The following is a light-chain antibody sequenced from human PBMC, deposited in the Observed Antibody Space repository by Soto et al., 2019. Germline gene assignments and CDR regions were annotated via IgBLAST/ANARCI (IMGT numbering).Light chain of an antibody. J-gene: IGLJ1*01. CDR1: SSDVGGYNY. V-gene: IGLV2-14*03. Sequence: ALTQPASVSGSPGQSITISCTGTSSDVGGYNYVSWYQHHPGKAPKLMIYDVSNRPSGVSNRFSGSKSGNTASLTISGLQAEDEADYYCSSYTSSSTPYVFGTGTKVTVL. CDR2: DVS. CDR3: SSYTSSSTPYV.